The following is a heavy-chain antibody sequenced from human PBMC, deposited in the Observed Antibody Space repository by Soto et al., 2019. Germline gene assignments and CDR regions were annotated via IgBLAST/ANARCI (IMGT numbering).Heavy chain of an antibody. Sequence: GGSLRLSCAASGFTFSSYAMSWVRQAPGKGLEWVSGISGSGGRTYYADSVKGRFTISRDNSQNTLYLQMNSLRAEDTAVYYCAKDVYGSGTYNSFDIWGQGTMVTVSS. J-gene: IGHJ3*02. D-gene: IGHD3-10*01. CDR2: ISGSGGRT. V-gene: IGHV3-23*01. CDR1: GFTFSSYA. CDR3: AKDVYGSGTYNSFDI.